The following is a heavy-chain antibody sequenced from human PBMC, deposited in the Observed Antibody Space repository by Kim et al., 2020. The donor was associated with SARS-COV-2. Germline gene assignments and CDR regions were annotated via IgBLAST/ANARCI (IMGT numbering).Heavy chain of an antibody. CDR3: ARDQYCSGGSCYAETDYYYYYGMDV. J-gene: IGHJ6*02. Sequence: GGSLRLSCAASGFTFSSYWMSWVRQAPGKGLEWVANIKQDGSEKYYVDSAKGRCTNSRDNAKNTLSLKMNSLRAEDPAVYYCARDQYCSGGSCYAETDYYYYYGMDVWGQGTTVAVSS. CDR1: GFTFSSYW. D-gene: IGHD2-15*01. CDR2: IKQDGSEK. V-gene: IGHV3-7*05.